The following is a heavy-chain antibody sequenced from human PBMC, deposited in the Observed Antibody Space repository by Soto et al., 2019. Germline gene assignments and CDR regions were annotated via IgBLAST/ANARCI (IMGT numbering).Heavy chain of an antibody. CDR3: ARSPTYYYDSSGPSTYYFDY. CDR2: IYHSGST. Sequence: QLQLQESGSGLVKPSQTLSLTCAVSGGSISSGGYSWSWIRQPPGKGLEWIGYIYHSGSTYYNPSLKSRVNISVDRSKNQFSLKLSSVTAADTAVYYCARSPTYYYDSSGPSTYYFDYWGQGTLVTVSS. V-gene: IGHV4-30-2*01. D-gene: IGHD3-22*01. CDR1: GGSISSGGYS. J-gene: IGHJ4*02.